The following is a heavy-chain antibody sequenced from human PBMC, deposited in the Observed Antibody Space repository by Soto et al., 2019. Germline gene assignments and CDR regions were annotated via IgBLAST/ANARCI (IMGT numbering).Heavy chain of an antibody. D-gene: IGHD6-6*01. CDR3: ARTVAIAARPLGYYYYGMDV. J-gene: IGHJ6*02. CDR1: GFTFSSYA. V-gene: IGHV3-30-3*01. CDR2: ISYDGSNR. Sequence: AGGSLSLSWAASGFTFSSYAMHSFREAPGKRLEWVAVISYDGSNRYYADSVKGRFTISRDNSKNTLYLQMNSLRAEDTAVYYCARTVAIAARPLGYYYYGMDVWGQGTTVTVSS.